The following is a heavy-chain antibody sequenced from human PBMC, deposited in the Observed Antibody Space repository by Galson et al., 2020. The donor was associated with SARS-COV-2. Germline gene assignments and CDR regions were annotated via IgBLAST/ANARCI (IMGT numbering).Heavy chain of an antibody. J-gene: IGHJ6*03. CDR3: ARAPPSSTHYYYMDV. CDR1: GFTLSTFC. D-gene: IGHD2-2*01. Sequence: LSLTCAASGFTLSTFCMNWVRQAPGKGLEWVSYISGSSGTIFYADSVKGRFTISRDSATNSLYLQMNSLRDEDTAVYYCARAPPSSTHYYYMDVWGKGTTVTVSS. CDR2: ISGSSGTI. V-gene: IGHV3-48*02.